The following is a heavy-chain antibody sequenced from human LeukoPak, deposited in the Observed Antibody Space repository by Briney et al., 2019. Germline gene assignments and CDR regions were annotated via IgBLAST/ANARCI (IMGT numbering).Heavy chain of an antibody. J-gene: IGHJ4*02. CDR2: ISGNNDNP. D-gene: IGHD2-2*01. CDR3: ARDGTSTDDY. V-gene: IGHV1-18*01. CDR1: GYXFSNFG. Sequence: ASVKVSCKTSGYXFSNFGINWVRQAPGQGLEWMGWISGNNDNPNYGQKFQGRFAVTTDSSTTTAYMELRNLTFDDTAVYYCARDGTSTDDYWGQGTLVTVSS.